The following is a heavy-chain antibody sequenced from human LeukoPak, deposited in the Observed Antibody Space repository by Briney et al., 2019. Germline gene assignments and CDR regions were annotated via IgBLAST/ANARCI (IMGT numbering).Heavy chain of an antibody. V-gene: IGHV1-2*02. D-gene: IGHD1-26*01. J-gene: IGHJ3*02. Sequence: ASVKVSCKASGYTFTGYYMHWVRQAPGQGLEWMGWINPNSGGTNYAQKFQGRVTMTRDTSISTAHMELSRLTSDDTAVYYCARDRSGISKAFDIWGQGTMVTVSS. CDR1: GYTFTGYY. CDR3: ARDRSGISKAFDI. CDR2: INPNSGGT.